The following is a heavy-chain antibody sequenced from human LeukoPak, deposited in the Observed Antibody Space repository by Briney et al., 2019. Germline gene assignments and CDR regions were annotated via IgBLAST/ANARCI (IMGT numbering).Heavy chain of an antibody. Sequence: GRSLRLSCAASGFTFSSYGMHWVRQAPGKGLEWVAVISYDGSNKYYADSVKGRFTISRDNSKNTLYLQMNSLRAEDTAVYYCAKVDCSSTSCCGDYWGQGTLVTVSS. CDR3: AKVDCSSTSCCGDY. CDR2: ISYDGSNK. CDR1: GFTFSSYG. V-gene: IGHV3-30*18. J-gene: IGHJ4*02. D-gene: IGHD2-2*01.